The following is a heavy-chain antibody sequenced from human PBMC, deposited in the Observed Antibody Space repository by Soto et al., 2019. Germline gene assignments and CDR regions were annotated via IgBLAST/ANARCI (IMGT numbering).Heavy chain of an antibody. D-gene: IGHD6-13*01. CDR3: ARVPAAGIAAAGIENWFDP. Sequence: EVQLVESGGGLVQPGGSLRLSCAASGFTFSSYWMHWVRQAPGKGLVWVSRINSDGSSTSYADSVKGRFTISRDNAKNTLYLQMISLRAEDTAVYYCARVPAAGIAAAGIENWFDPWGQGTLVTVSS. V-gene: IGHV3-74*01. CDR1: GFTFSSYW. J-gene: IGHJ5*02. CDR2: INSDGSST.